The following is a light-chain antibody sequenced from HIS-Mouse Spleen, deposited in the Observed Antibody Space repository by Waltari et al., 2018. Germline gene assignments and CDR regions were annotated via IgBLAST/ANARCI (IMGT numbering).Light chain of an antibody. J-gene: IGKJ5*01. V-gene: IGKV2-28*01. CDR2: LGS. CDR1: QSLLLSNGYNY. CDR3: MQALQTPIT. Sequence: DIVMTQSPLSLPVTPGEPASIPCRSSQSLLLSNGYNYLDWYLQKPGQSPQLLIYLGSNRASGVPDRFSGSGSGTDFTLKISRVEAEDVGVYYCMQALQTPITFGQGTRLEIK.